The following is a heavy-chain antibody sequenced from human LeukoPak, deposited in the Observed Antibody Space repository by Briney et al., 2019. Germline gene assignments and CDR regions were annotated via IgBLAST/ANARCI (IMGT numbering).Heavy chain of an antibody. CDR1: GGSISSSSYY. Sequence: PSETLSLTCTVSGGSISSSSYYWGWIRQPPGKGLEWIGSIYYSGSTYYNPSLKSRVTISVDTSKNQFSLKLSSVTAADTAVYYCARHGRGRNYYDSSGYYSQYFQHWGQGTLVTVSS. CDR3: ARHGRGRNYYDSSGYYSQYFQH. J-gene: IGHJ1*01. D-gene: IGHD3-22*01. CDR2: IYYSGST. V-gene: IGHV4-39*07.